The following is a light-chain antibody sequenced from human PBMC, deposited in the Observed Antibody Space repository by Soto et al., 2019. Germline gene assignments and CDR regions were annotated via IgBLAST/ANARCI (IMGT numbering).Light chain of an antibody. V-gene: IGKV3-11*01. CDR3: HQRQSWPRT. J-gene: IGKJ1*01. Sequence: EIVLTQSPATLSSFPGERVTLSCRASQAVNTRLAWYQHKPGQAPRLLIYLASNRAAGVPARFSGSGSGTDFTLTISNVEPEDFAVYYCHQRQSWPRTFGQGTKVDIK. CDR2: LAS. CDR1: QAVNTR.